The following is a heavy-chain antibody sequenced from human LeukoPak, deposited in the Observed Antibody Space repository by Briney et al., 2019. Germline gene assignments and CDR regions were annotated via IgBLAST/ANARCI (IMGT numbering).Heavy chain of an antibody. D-gene: IGHD3-22*01. CDR1: GFTFTSSA. V-gene: IGHV1-58*01. CDR3: AADPSEYYYDSSGYSTGGY. J-gene: IGHJ4*02. Sequence: SVKVSCKASGFTFTSSAVQWVRQARGQRLEWIGWIVVGSGNTNYAQKFQERVTITRDMSTSTACMELSSLRSEDTAVYYCAADPSEYYYDSSGYSTGGYWGRGTLVTVSS. CDR2: IVVGSGNT.